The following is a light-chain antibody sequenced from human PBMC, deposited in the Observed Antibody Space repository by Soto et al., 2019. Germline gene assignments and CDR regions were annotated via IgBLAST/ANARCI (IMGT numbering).Light chain of an antibody. CDR3: QQYDNLPLI. CDR1: QDIRKY. V-gene: IGKV1-33*01. Sequence: IQMTQSPSSLSASVGDRVTITCQATQDIRKYLNWYQQKPGKAPKLVIYDASSLETGVPSRFSGSGSGTDFTLTIRSLQPEDFATYYCQQYDNLPLIFGQGTRLEIK. J-gene: IGKJ5*01. CDR2: DAS.